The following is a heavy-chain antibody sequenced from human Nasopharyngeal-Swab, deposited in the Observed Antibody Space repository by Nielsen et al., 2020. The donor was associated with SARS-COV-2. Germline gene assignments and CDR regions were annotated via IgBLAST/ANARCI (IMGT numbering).Heavy chain of an antibody. Sequence: SLKISCTASGFTFGDYAMSWVRQAPGKGLEWVGFIRSKAYGGTTEYAASVKGRFTISRDDSKSIAYLQMNSLKTEDTAVYYCTRDDFWSGYYPYWGQGTLVTVSS. CDR3: TRDDFWSGYYPY. CDR1: GFTFGDYA. V-gene: IGHV3-49*04. J-gene: IGHJ4*02. D-gene: IGHD3-3*01. CDR2: IRSKAYGGTT.